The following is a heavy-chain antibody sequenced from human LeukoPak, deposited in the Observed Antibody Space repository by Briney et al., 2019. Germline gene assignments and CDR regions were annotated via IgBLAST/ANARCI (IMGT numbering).Heavy chain of an antibody. V-gene: IGHV4-59*01. CDR1: GGSISSYY. CDR2: IYYSGST. CDR3: ARVRRYYYGMDV. Sequence: SGTLSLTCTVSGGSISSYYWSWIRQPPGKGLEWIGYIYYSGSTNYNPSLKSRVTISVDTSKNQFSLKLSSVTAADTAVYYCARVRRYYYGMDVWGQGTTVTVSS. J-gene: IGHJ6*02.